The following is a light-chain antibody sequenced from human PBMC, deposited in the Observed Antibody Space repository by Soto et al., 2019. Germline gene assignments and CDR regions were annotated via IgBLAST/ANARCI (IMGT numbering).Light chain of an antibody. CDR1: SSNIGSNT. CDR3: AAWDDSLNVVI. Sequence: QSVLTQPPSASGTPGQRVTISCSGSSSNIGSNTVNWYQELPGTATKLLIYSDNQRPSGVPDRFSGSKSGTSASLAISGLQSEDEAEYYCAAWDDSLNVVIFAGGTKLPVL. CDR2: SDN. J-gene: IGLJ2*01. V-gene: IGLV1-44*01.